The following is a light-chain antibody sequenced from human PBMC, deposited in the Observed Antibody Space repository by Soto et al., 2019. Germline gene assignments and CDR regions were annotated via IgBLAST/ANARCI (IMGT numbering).Light chain of an antibody. Sequence: EIVMTQSPATLSVSPGESATLSCRASQSVSSNLAWHQQKPGQAPRILMYDASTRATGISARFSGSGSGTEFTLTISSLQSEDFAVYYCQQRSNWPRTFGQGTKVDIK. CDR1: QSVSSN. CDR2: DAS. J-gene: IGKJ1*01. CDR3: QQRSNWPRT. V-gene: IGKV3-15*01.